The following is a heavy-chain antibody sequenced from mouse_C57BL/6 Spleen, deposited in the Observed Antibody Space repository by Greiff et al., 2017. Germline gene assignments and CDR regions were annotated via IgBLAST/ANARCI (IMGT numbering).Heavy chain of an antibody. J-gene: IGHJ1*03. CDR1: GYTFTSYW. V-gene: IGHV1-55*01. Sequence: VQLQQPGAELVKPGASVKMSCKASGYTFTSYWITWVKQRPGQGLEWIGDIYPGSGSTNYNEKFKSKATLTVDTSSSTAYMQLSSLTSEDSAVYYCARIITTVVADFDVWGTGTTVTVSS. CDR3: ARIITTVVADFDV. D-gene: IGHD1-1*01. CDR2: IYPGSGST.